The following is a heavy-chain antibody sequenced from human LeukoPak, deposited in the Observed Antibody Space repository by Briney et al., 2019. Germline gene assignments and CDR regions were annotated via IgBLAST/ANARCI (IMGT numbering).Heavy chain of an antibody. V-gene: IGHV1-2*06. CDR1: GYTFTGYY. D-gene: IGHD5-18*01. CDR3: ARSKAKVAFDI. J-gene: IGHJ3*02. Sequence: ASVKVSCKASGYTFTGYYMHWVRQAPGQGLEWMGRINPNSGGTNYAQKFQGRVTITRNTSISTACMELSSLRFEDTAVYYCARSKAKVAFDIWGQGTMVTVSS. CDR2: INPNSGGT.